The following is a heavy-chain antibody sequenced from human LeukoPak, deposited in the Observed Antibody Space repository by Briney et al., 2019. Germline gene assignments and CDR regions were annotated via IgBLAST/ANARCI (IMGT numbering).Heavy chain of an antibody. CDR3: AIIPRGVNYYVMDV. CDR1: GFTFSSYS. J-gene: IGHJ6*02. D-gene: IGHD3-10*01. V-gene: IGHV3-21*01. CDR2: ISSSSSYI. Sequence: PGGSLRLSCAASGFTFSSYSMNWVRQAPGKGLEWVSSISSSSSYIYYADSVKGRFTISRDNAKNSLYLQMNSLRAEGTAVYYCAIIPRGVNYYVMDVWGQGTTVTVSS.